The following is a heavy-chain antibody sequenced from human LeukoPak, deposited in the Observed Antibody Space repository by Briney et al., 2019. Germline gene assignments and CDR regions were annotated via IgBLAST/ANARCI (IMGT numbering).Heavy chain of an antibody. J-gene: IGHJ4*02. Sequence: SQTLSLTCTVSGGSVSSGDYYWSWLRQTPGTGLELIGYIYYSGSTYYNPSLKSRVTISVDTSKNQFSLKLSSVTAADTAVYYCARVVDSSTYYYDFWGQGTLVTVSS. CDR3: ARVVDSSTYYYDF. D-gene: IGHD3-22*01. CDR1: GGSVSSGDYY. V-gene: IGHV4-30-4*01. CDR2: IYYSGST.